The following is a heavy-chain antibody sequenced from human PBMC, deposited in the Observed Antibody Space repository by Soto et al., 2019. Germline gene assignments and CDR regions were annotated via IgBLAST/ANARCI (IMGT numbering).Heavy chain of an antibody. CDR1: GFFLSDYG. V-gene: IGHV3-30*03. D-gene: IGHD2-21*01. J-gene: IGHJ4*01. CDR2: TSYDGSSE. CDR3: ARGGGLTQLLSGSDH. Sequence: QVQLVESGGGVVQPGGSLTLSCTASGFFLSDYGMHWVRQAPGKGLEWVAATSYDGSSESYADSVKDRFTTSSGNAKNTLYLHMKRLRVEDRAVYFCARGGGLTQLLSGSDHWGHGTLVTVSS.